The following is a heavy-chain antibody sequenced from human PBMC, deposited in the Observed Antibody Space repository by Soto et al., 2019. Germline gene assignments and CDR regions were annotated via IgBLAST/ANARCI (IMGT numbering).Heavy chain of an antibody. V-gene: IGHV3-53*01. CDR3: ARVQQQLATDY. D-gene: IGHD6-13*01. CDR1: GFTVISNY. CDR2: IYSGGST. J-gene: IGHJ4*02. Sequence: PWGSLRLSCAASGFTVISNYMIFGRQSPGKGLEWVSVIYSGGSTYYADSVKGRFTISRDNSKNTLYLQMNSLRAEDTAVYYCARVQQQLATDYWGQGTLVTVSS.